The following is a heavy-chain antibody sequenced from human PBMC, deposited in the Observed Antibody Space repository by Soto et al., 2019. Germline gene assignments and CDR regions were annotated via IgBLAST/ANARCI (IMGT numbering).Heavy chain of an antibody. CDR1: GGSILSYY. CDR3: ATYDSTGKFDY. J-gene: IGHJ4*02. D-gene: IGHD3-22*01. CDR2: IYHSGST. V-gene: IGHV4-59*13. Sequence: SETLSLTCTVSGGSILSYYWSWIRQPPGKELEWIGYIYHSGSTTYNPSLKSRVTISVDTSKNQFSLKLTSVTAADTAVYYCATYDSTGKFDYWGQGTLVTVSS.